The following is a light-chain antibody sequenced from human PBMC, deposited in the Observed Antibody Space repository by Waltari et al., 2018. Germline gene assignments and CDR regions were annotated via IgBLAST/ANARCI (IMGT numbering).Light chain of an antibody. CDR1: QSVSSY. Sequence: EIVLTQSPATLSLSPGERATLSCRASQSVSSYLAWYQQNPGHAPRLLIYDASNRATGIPDMFSGSGSGTDVNLTISSLEPEDFAVYYCQQRSNWPLTFGGGTKVEIK. V-gene: IGKV3-11*01. CDR2: DAS. CDR3: QQRSNWPLT. J-gene: IGKJ4*01.